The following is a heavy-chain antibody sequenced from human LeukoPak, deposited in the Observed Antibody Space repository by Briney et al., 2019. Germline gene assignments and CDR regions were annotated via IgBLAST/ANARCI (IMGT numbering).Heavy chain of an antibody. Sequence: GGSLRLSCAASGFTFSRYSMNWVRQAPGKGLEWVSSISSSSSYIYYADSVKGRFTISRDNAKNSLYLQMNSLRAEDTAVYYCARDRVGRLKYYFDYWGQGTLVTVSS. V-gene: IGHV3-21*01. CDR1: GFTFSRYS. CDR3: ARDRVGRLKYYFDY. CDR2: ISSSSSYI. D-gene: IGHD3-16*01. J-gene: IGHJ4*02.